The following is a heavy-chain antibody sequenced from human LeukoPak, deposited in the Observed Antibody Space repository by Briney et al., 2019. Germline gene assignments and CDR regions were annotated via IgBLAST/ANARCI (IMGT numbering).Heavy chain of an antibody. CDR3: ARGRGQQLVPSYYHYMDV. CDR1: GGSFSGYY. V-gene: IGHV4-34*01. D-gene: IGHD6-13*01. Sequence: PSETLSLTCAVYGGSFSGYYWSWIRQPPGKGLEWIGEINHSGSTNYNPSLKSRVTISVDTSKNQFSLKLSSVTAADTAVYYCARGRGQQLVPSYYHYMDVWGKGTTVTVSS. J-gene: IGHJ6*03. CDR2: INHSGST.